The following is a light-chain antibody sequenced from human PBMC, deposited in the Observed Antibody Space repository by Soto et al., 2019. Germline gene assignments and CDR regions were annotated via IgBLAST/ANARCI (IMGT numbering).Light chain of an antibody. V-gene: IGKV3-15*01. J-gene: IGKJ5*01. CDR1: QSVSSN. CDR3: QQYNSWPPIT. CDR2: GAS. Sequence: EIVMTPSPATLSVSPVERATRSCRSSQSVSSNLAWYQQKPGQAPRLLIYGASTRATGIPDRFSGSGSGTEFTLTISSLQSEDFAVYYWQQYNSWPPITFGQGTHWRL.